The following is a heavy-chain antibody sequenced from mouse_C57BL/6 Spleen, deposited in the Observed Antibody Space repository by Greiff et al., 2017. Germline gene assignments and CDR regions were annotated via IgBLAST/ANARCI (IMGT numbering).Heavy chain of an antibody. D-gene: IGHD2-3*01. Sequence: QVQLQQSGAELVRPGASVKLSCKASGYTFTDYYINWVKQRPGQGLEWIARIYPGSGNTYYNEKFKGKATLTAEKSSSTAYMQLSSLTSEDSAVYFCAGCGYYGARDYWGQGTSVTVSS. CDR1: GYTFTDYY. CDR2: IYPGSGNT. V-gene: IGHV1-76*01. CDR3: AGCGYYGARDY. J-gene: IGHJ4*01.